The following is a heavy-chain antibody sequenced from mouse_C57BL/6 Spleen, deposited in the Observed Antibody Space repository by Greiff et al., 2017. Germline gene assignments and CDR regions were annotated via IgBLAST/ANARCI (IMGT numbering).Heavy chain of an antibody. J-gene: IGHJ2*01. CDR2: IDPSASYT. Sequence: VQLQQPGAELVKPGASVKLSCKASGYTFTSYWMQWVKQRPGQGLEWIGEIDPSASYTNYNQKFKGKATLTVDTSSSTAYMQLSSLTSEDSAVYYCARSVYYGHYFDYWGQGTTLTVSS. V-gene: IGHV1-50*01. CDR3: ARSVYYGHYFDY. CDR1: GYTFTSYW. D-gene: IGHD1-2*01.